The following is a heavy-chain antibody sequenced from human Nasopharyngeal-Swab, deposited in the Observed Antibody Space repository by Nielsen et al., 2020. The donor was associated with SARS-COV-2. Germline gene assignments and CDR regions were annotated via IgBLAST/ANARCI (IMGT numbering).Heavy chain of an antibody. CDR3: ARADRGGSYFSEYYYYMDV. CDR1: GFPFSHYA. V-gene: IGHV3-30*03. J-gene: IGHJ6*03. D-gene: IGHD1-26*01. CDR2: ILYDGSDK. Sequence: GESLKISCAASGFPFSHYAMHWVRQAPGKGLEWVAVILYDGSDKNYADSVKGRFTISRDNSKNTLYLQMNSLRAEDTAVYYCARADRGGSYFSEYYYYMDVWGKGTTVTVSS.